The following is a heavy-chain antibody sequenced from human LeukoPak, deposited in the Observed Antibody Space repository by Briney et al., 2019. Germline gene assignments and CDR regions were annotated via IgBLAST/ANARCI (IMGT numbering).Heavy chain of an antibody. CDR3: AKTTAGYSSGRYPGWPIDY. CDR1: GITLSNYA. V-gene: IGHV3-23*01. D-gene: IGHD6-19*01. J-gene: IGHJ4*02. CDR2: ISGSGGGT. Sequence: GGSLRLSCAVSGITLSNYAMSWVRQAPGKGLEWVAGISGSGGGTHYADSVKGRFTISRDNPKNTVFLQMDSLRAEDTAVYYCAKTTAGYSSGRYPGWPIDYWGQGTLVTVSS.